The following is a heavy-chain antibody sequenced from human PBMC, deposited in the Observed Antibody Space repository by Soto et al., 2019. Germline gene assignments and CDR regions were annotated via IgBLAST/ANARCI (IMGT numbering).Heavy chain of an antibody. CDR1: GFTFSIYS. Sequence: PGGSLRLSYAASGFTFSIYSLSLVPPTPGKGLEWVSAISGSGDDTYYTDSVKGRFTISRDNSKNTLYLQMSSLRAEDTAIYYCAKVDRYSSGWSSYAPEYYYYSMDVWGQGTTVTVSS. V-gene: IGHV3-23*01. J-gene: IGHJ6*02. D-gene: IGHD6-19*01. CDR3: AKVDRYSSGWSSYAPEYYYYSMDV. CDR2: ISGSGDDT.